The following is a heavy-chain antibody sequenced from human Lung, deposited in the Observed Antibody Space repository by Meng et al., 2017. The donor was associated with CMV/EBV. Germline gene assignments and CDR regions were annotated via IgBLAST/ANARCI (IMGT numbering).Heavy chain of an antibody. CDR3: ARAFGGTIFGVVNYYYGMDV. CDR1: GGSFSGYY. J-gene: IGHJ6*02. Sequence: SETLSLTCAVYGGSFSGYYWSWIRQPPGKGLEWIGEINHSGSTNYNPSLKSRVTISVDTSKNQFSLKLSSVTAADTAVYYCARAFGGTIFGVVNYYYGMDVCGQETTITVSS. CDR2: INHSGST. D-gene: IGHD3-3*01. V-gene: IGHV4-34*01.